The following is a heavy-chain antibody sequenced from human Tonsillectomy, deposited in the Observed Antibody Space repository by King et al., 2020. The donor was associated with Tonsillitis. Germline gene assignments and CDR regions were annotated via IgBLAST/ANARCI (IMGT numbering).Heavy chain of an antibody. CDR2: ISGSGDRK. CDR1: RFTFSTYA. J-gene: IGHJ5*02. D-gene: IGHD3-3*01. Sequence: VQLVESGGGFIQPGGSLRLSCAASRFTFSTYAMSWVRQAPGKGLEWVSAISGSGDRKYYADSVKGRITISRDNSRNTLYLQMNSLRAEETAVYYCAKGITIFGVVNGDWFDPWGQGTLVTVSS. CDR3: AKGITIFGVVNGDWFDP. V-gene: IGHV3-23*04.